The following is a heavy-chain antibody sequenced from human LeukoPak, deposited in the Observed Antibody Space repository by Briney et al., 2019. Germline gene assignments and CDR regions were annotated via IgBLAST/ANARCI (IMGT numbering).Heavy chain of an antibody. CDR3: AELGITMIGGV. CDR1: GFTFKIYS. J-gene: IGHJ6*04. V-gene: IGHV3-48*01. Sequence: PGGSLRLSCTASGFTFKIYSMNWVRQAPGKGLEWVSYIDSSSTTIFYADSVRGRFTISRDNAKNSLFLQMNSLRAEDTAVYYCAELGITMIGGVWGKGTTVTISS. D-gene: IGHD3-10*02. CDR2: IDSSSTTI.